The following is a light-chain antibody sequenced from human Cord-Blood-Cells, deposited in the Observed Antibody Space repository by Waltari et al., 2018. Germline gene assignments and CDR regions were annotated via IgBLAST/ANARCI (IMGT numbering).Light chain of an antibody. V-gene: IGKV3-15*01. CDR3: QQYNNWPPLT. Sequence: EIVMTQSPAPLSVSPGERATLTCRASQSVSSNLAWYQQKPGQAPRLLIYGASTRATGIPARFSGSGSGTEFTLTISSLQSEYFAVYYCQQYNNWPPLTFGGGTKVEIK. J-gene: IGKJ4*01. CDR2: GAS. CDR1: QSVSSN.